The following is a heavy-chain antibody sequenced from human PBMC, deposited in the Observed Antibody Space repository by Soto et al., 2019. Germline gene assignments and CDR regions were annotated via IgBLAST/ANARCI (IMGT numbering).Heavy chain of an antibody. J-gene: IGHJ6*02. CDR1: GYICTLYW. D-gene: IGHD4-17*01. CDR2: IYPGDSDT. CDR3: ARQSPTPGYYYFSYGMDV. Sequence: GESLKISCKASGYICTLYWIGLVLRMPGKGLEWMGIIYPGDSDTRYSPSFQGQVTISADKSISTASPQWSSLKASDTAVYYCARQSPTPGYYYFSYGMDVWGQGTTVTVSS. V-gene: IGHV5-51*01.